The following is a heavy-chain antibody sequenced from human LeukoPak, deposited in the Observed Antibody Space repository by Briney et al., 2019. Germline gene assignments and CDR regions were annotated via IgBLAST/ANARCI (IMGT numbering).Heavy chain of an antibody. CDR2: INPNSGGT. J-gene: IGHJ4*02. CDR3: ASSYGYNSCDY. Sequence: GASVKVSCKASGYSFNSNGMNWVRQAPGQGLEWMGWINPNSGGTNYAQKFQGRVTMTRDTSISTAYMELSRLRSDDTAVYYCASSYGYNSCDYWGQGTLVTVSS. V-gene: IGHV1-2*02. CDR1: GYSFNSNG. D-gene: IGHD5-18*01.